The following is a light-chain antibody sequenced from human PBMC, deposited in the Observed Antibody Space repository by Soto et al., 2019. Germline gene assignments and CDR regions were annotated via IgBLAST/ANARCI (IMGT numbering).Light chain of an antibody. V-gene: IGKV3-15*01. CDR3: QQGHNWPLT. CDR1: QSINSE. Sequence: EIVMTQSPATLSLSPGERAALSCRASQSINSELAWYQQKPGQPPRLLIYGASTRATGVPARFTGSESGSYFTLTISGLQSEDFAFYYCQQGHNWPLTFGHGTRLEI. J-gene: IGKJ2*01. CDR2: GAS.